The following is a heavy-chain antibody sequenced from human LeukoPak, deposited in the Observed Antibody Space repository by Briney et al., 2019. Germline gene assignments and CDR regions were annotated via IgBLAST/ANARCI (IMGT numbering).Heavy chain of an antibody. CDR3: ARVVAVAGTSIGYFDY. CDR2: ISGYNGNT. Sequence: ASVKVSCKASGYTFTSYGITWVRQAPGQGLEWMGWISGYNGNTNYEQKLQGRVTMTTDTSTSTAYMELSSLRSEDTAVYYCARVVAVAGTSIGYFDYWGQGTLVTVSS. J-gene: IGHJ4*02. CDR1: GYTFTSYG. D-gene: IGHD6-19*01. V-gene: IGHV1-18*01.